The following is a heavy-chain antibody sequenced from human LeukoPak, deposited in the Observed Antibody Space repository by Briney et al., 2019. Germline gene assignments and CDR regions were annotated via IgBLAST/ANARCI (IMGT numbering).Heavy chain of an antibody. CDR1: GFTFSSYA. Sequence: GGSLRLSCAASGFTFSSYAMSWVRQAPGKGLEWVSAISGSGGSTYYADSVKGRFTISRDNSKNTLYLQMNSLRAEDTAVYYCARGRHDYGDSYDYWGQGTLVTVSS. D-gene: IGHD4-17*01. CDR2: ISGSGGST. J-gene: IGHJ4*02. CDR3: ARGRHDYGDSYDY. V-gene: IGHV3-23*01.